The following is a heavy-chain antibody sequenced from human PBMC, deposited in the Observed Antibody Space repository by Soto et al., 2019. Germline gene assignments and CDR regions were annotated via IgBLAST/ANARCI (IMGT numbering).Heavy chain of an antibody. V-gene: IGHV1-69*02. J-gene: IGHJ4*02. CDR1: GDTFNFYS. D-gene: IGHD3-10*01. CDR2: VNPIVSMS. Sequence: QVQLVQSGAEVKRPGSSVKVSCKASGDTFNFYSINWVRQAPGLGLEWMGRVNPIVSMSNYAQKFQGRVTMTADKSTSTAYIELSRLRSEETAISYCASRYGSGYRAFDYWGQGALVTVSS. CDR3: ASRYGSGYRAFDY.